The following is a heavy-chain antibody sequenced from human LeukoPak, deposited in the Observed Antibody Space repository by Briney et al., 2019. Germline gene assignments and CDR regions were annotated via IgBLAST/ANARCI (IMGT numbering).Heavy chain of an antibody. Sequence: PSQTLSLTCTVSGGSISSGDYYWSWIRQPPGKGLEWIGYIYYSGSTYYNPSLKSRVTISVDTSKNQFSLKVNSVTAADTAVYYCARGSSPIFDSRAFDYWGQGTLVTVSS. CDR3: ARGSSPIFDSRAFDY. D-gene: IGHD3-3*01. CDR2: IYYSGST. V-gene: IGHV4-30-4*01. J-gene: IGHJ4*02. CDR1: GGSISSGDYY.